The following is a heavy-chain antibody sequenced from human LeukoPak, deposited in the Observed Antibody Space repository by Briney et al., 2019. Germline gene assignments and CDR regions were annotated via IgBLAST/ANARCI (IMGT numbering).Heavy chain of an antibody. CDR1: GFTLSSYG. J-gene: IGHJ6*03. Sequence: GGTLRLSCAASGFTLSSYGMSWVRQAPGKGLEWVSAISGSGGSTYYADSVKGRFTISRDNSKNTLYLQMNSLRAEDTAVYYCAKVGDNSERYMDVWGKGTTVTISS. V-gene: IGHV3-23*01. CDR2: ISGSGGST. CDR3: AKVGDNSERYMDV. D-gene: IGHD1-26*01.